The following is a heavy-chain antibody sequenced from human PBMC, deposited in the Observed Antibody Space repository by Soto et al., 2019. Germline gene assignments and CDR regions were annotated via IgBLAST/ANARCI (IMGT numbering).Heavy chain of an antibody. D-gene: IGHD6-13*01. CDR3: ARDAAAGTLPYYYYYGMDV. V-gene: IGHV1-18*01. CDR2: ISAYNGNT. Sequence: ASVKVSCKASGYTFTSYGISWVRQAPGQGLEWMGWISAYNGNTNYAQKLQGRVTMTTDTSTSTAYMELRSLRSDDTAVYYCARDAAAGTLPYYYYYGMDVWRQRTTVTVSS. J-gene: IGHJ6*02. CDR1: GYTFTSYG.